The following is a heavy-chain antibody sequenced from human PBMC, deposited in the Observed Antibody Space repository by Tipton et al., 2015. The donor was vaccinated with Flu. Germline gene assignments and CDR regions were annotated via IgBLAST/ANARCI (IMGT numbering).Heavy chain of an antibody. CDR2: MNEDGRRT. V-gene: IGHV3-74*01. CDR3: SRDFGGPNDQ. CDR1: GFSVRNNW. Sequence: LSLTCAASGFSVRNNWMHWVRQAPGKGLVWVSRMNEDGRRTDYADSVRGRFTIFKDNAKNTLYLQMTSLRVDDTAVYYCSRDFGGPNDQWGQGTLVTVSS. J-gene: IGHJ4*02. D-gene: IGHD3-10*01.